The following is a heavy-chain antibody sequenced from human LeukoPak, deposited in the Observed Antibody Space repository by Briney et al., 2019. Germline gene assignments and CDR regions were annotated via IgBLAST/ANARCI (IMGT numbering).Heavy chain of an antibody. CDR1: GFSFSSYT. V-gene: IGHV3-21*06. J-gene: IGHJ4*02. Sequence: KPGGSLRLSCAASGFSFSSYTMNWVRQAPGKGPEWASSISYANNYIYYADSVKGRFTISRDNAKNSLYLQMSSLRAEDTAVYYCARAPPTMMTKKIYFDSWGQGTLVTVSS. CDR3: ARAPPTMMTKKIYFDS. D-gene: IGHD3-22*01. CDR2: ISYANNYI.